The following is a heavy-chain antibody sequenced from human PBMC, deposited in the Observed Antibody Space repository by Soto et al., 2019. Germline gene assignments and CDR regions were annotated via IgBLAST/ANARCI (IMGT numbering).Heavy chain of an antibody. D-gene: IGHD3-10*01. J-gene: IGHJ4*02. CDR1: GGSISSGDYC. CDR2: IYYSGST. Sequence: SETLSLTCTVSGGSISSGDYCWSWIRQPPGKGLEWIGYIYYSGSTYYNPSLKSRVTISVDTSKSQFSLKLSSVTAADTAVYYCAGEDVLLRFGESGPFDYWGQGTLVTVSS. V-gene: IGHV4-30-4*01. CDR3: AGEDVLLRFGESGPFDY.